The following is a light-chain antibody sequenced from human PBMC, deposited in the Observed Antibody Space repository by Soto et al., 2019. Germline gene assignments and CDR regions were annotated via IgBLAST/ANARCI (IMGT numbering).Light chain of an antibody. CDR1: QSVNSY. CDR2: DAS. CDR3: QQRSNWPSIT. Sequence: EIVLTQSPATLSLSPGERATLSCRASQSVNSYLAWYRQKPGQAPRLLIYDASNRATGIPARFSGSGSGTDFTLIISRLEPEDFAVYYCQQRSNWPSITFGQGTRLEIK. J-gene: IGKJ5*01. V-gene: IGKV3-11*01.